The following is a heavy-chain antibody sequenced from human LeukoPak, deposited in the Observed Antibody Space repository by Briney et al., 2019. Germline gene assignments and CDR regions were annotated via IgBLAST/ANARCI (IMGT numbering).Heavy chain of an antibody. CDR2: MNPNSGNT. J-gene: IGHJ5*02. CDR3: ARYYDFWSGYLGEGFDP. V-gene: IGHV1-8*01. CDR1: GYTFTSYD. D-gene: IGHD3-3*01. Sequence: ASVKVSCKASGYTFTSYDINWVRQATGQGLEWMGWMNPNSGNTGYAQKFQGRVTMTRNTSISTAYMELSSLRSEDTAVYYCARYYDFWSGYLGEGFDPWGQGTLVTVPS.